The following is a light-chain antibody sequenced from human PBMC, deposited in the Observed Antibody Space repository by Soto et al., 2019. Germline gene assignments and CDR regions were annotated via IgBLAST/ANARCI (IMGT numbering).Light chain of an antibody. J-gene: IGLJ2*01. Sequence: QSALTQPASVSGSPGQSITISCTGTSSDVGGYNYVSWYQQYPGKAPKLVIYAVSDRPSGVSNRFHGSKSGNTAYLTISGLQSEGVSDYYCSSYPSSSTVVFGGGTQLTVL. CDR1: SSDVGGYNY. V-gene: IGLV2-14*01. CDR3: SSYPSSSTVV. CDR2: AVS.